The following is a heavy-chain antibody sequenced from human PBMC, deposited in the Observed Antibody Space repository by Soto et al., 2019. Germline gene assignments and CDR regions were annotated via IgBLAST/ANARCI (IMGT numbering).Heavy chain of an antibody. CDR3: ARAVAVPADFDY. Sequence: ASVKVSCKASGYTFISYGISWVRQAPGQRLEWMGWINAGNGNTKYSQKFQGRVTITRDTSASTAYMELSSLRSEDTAVYYCARAVAVPADFDYWGLGTLVTVSS. D-gene: IGHD6-19*01. CDR2: INAGNGNT. J-gene: IGHJ4*02. V-gene: IGHV1-3*01. CDR1: GYTFISYG.